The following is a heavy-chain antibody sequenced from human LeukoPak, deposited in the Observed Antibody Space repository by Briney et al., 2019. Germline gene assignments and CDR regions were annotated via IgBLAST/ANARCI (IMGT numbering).Heavy chain of an antibody. Sequence: GGSLRLSCAASGFTVSSNYLSWVRQAPGKGLEWVSVIYGGGSTYYADSVKGRFTISRDNAKNSLYLQMNSLRAEDTAVYYCARSLDIVVVPAAPPLDYWGQGTLVTVSS. CDR3: ARSLDIVVVPAAPPLDY. CDR2: IYGGGST. CDR1: GFTVSSNY. J-gene: IGHJ4*02. D-gene: IGHD2-2*03. V-gene: IGHV3-53*01.